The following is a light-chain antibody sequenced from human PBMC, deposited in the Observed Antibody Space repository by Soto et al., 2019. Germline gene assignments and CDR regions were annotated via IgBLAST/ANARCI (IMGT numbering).Light chain of an antibody. Sequence: QSVLTQPPSASGTPGQRITISCSGSTSNIGSNYVYWYQQLPGTAPKLLIYNNNQRPSGVPDRFSASKSGTSASLAIRGLRSDDEADYYCSSWDGSLSGYVFGAGTRSPS. V-gene: IGLV1-47*02. CDR3: SSWDGSLSGYV. CDR1: TSNIGSNY. CDR2: NNN. J-gene: IGLJ1*01.